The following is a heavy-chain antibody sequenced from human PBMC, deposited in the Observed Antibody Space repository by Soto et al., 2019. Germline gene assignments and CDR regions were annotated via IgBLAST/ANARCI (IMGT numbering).Heavy chain of an antibody. CDR1: GFTFSNAW. V-gene: IGHV3-15*07. J-gene: IGHJ3*02. D-gene: IGHD5-18*01. Sequence: GSVRLSCAASGFTFSNAWMNWVRQAPGKGLKWVGRIKSKTDGGTTDFAAPVKGRFTISRDDSKNTLYLQMNSLKTEDTAVYYCTTGPYTATTPANAFDIWGQGTMVTVSS. CDR2: IKSKTDGGTT. CDR3: TTGPYTATTPANAFDI.